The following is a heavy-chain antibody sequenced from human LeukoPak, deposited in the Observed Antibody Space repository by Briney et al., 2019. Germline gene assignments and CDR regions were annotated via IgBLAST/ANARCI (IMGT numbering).Heavy chain of an antibody. J-gene: IGHJ4*02. CDR3: ARDSGYHYDKFAC. Sequence: GGSLRLSSAASGFTFSSYSLNWDRQAPGKGLEWISYISTGTIVHYADSGKGRLTISRDNAKNSLYLQMNSLRVEDTAVYYCARDSGYHYDKFACWGQGTLSPSPQ. V-gene: IGHV3-48*04. CDR1: GFTFSSYS. CDR2: ISTGTIV. D-gene: IGHD3-22*01.